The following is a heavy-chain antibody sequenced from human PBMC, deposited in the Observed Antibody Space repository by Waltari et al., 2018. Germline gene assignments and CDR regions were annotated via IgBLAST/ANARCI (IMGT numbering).Heavy chain of an antibody. Sequence: VHLQESGPGLVKPSETLSLTCGVSDSSISSGYFWGWIRPPPGKGLEWIGSWYRSGSTYYNPSLQSRVTISADTSKNQFSLNLTSVTAADTAVYYCARVSSSWYLGDYFYYGVDVWGQGATVTVSS. CDR2: WYRSGST. V-gene: IGHV4-38-2*01. J-gene: IGHJ6*01. CDR1: DSSISSGYF. D-gene: IGHD6-13*01. CDR3: ARVSSSWYLGDYFYYGVDV.